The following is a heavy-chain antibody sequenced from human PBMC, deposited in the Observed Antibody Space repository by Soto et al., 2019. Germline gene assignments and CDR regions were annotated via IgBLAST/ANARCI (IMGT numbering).Heavy chain of an antibody. V-gene: IGHV3-9*01. Sequence: EVQLVESGGGLVQPGRSLRLSCAASGFTFDDYAMHWVRQVPGKGLEWVSGISWNSGSIGYADSVKGRFTISRDNAKNSLYLQMNSLRAEDTALYYCAKDRDSSGWSDFQHWGQGTLVTVSS. J-gene: IGHJ1*01. CDR2: ISWNSGSI. CDR1: GFTFDDYA. CDR3: AKDRDSSGWSDFQH. D-gene: IGHD6-19*01.